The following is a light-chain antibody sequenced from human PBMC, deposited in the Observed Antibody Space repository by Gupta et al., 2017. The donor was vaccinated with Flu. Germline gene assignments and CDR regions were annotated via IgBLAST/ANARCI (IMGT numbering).Light chain of an antibody. CDR1: NN. CDR3: QQYNNWLVT. J-gene: IGKJ5*01. Sequence: NNLAWYQQKPGQSPRLLIYRASTRATGIPARFSGRGSGTEFTLTISSLQSEDFAVYYCQQYNNWLVTFGQGTRLEIK. V-gene: IGKV3-15*01. CDR2: RAS.